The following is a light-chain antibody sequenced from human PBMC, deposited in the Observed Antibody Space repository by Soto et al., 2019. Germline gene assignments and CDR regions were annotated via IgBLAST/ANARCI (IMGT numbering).Light chain of an antibody. V-gene: IGKV3-15*01. Sequence: EIVLTQSPGTLSLSPGERATLSCRASQSVSSSYLAWYHQKPGQAPRLLIFGASTRATGIPVRFSGSGSGTELTLTISSLQSEDFAVYYCQQYNNWPWTFGQGTKVDIK. CDR2: GAS. J-gene: IGKJ1*01. CDR3: QQYNNWPWT. CDR1: QSVSSSY.